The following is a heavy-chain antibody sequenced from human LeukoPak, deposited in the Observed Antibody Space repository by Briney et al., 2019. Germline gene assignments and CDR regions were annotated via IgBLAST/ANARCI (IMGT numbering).Heavy chain of an antibody. CDR1: GGSISSGDYY. Sequence: SQTLSLTCTVSGGSISSGDYYWSWIRQPPEKGLEWIAYIHYSGITSYNKSLKSRVTISVDTSKNQFSLKLNSVTAADTAVYYCARNAARDCTSTACWPRWFDPWGQGTLVTVSS. J-gene: IGHJ5*02. D-gene: IGHD2-2*01. CDR2: IHYSGIT. CDR3: ARNAARDCTSTACWPRWFDP. V-gene: IGHV4-30-4*01.